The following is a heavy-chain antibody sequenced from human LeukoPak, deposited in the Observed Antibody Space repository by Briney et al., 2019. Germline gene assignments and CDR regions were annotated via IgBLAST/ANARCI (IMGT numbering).Heavy chain of an antibody. V-gene: IGHV3-21*04. CDR1: GFTFSSYG. Sequence: GGSLRLSCAASGFTFSSYGMNWVRQAPGKGLEWVSCISSRSSYIYYADSVKGRFTISRDNAKNSLYLQMNSLRAEDTAVYYCAKDVGQLVRQYYFDYWGQGTLVTVSS. D-gene: IGHD6-6*01. CDR2: ISSRSSYI. CDR3: AKDVGQLVRQYYFDY. J-gene: IGHJ4*02.